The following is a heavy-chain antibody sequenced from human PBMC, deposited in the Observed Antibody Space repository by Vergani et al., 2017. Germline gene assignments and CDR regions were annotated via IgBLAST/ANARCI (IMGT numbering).Heavy chain of an antibody. Sequence: EVQLVESGGVVVQPGGSLRLSCAASGFTFDDYAMHWVRQAPGKGLEWVSLISWDGGSTYYAASVKGRFTISRDNSKNSVFLQMNSLKPEDTALYYCAXDITYGEGYGMDVWGQGTTVTVS. D-gene: IGHD4-17*01. J-gene: IGHJ6*02. CDR3: AXDITYGEGYGMDV. CDR1: GFTFDDYA. CDR2: ISWDGGST. V-gene: IGHV3-43D*04.